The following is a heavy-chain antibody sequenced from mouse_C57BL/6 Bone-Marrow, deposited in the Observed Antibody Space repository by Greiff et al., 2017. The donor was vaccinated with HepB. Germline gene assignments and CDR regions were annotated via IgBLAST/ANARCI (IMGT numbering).Heavy chain of an antibody. J-gene: IGHJ4*01. Sequence: QVQLKESGAELVKPGASVKLSSKASGYTFTSYWMHWVKQRPGRGLEWIGRIDPNSGGTKYNEKFKSKATLTVDKPSSTAYMQLSSLTSEDSAVYYCARWGKNSYGYYYAMDYWGQGTSVTVSS. CDR3: ARWGKNSYGYYYAMDY. CDR2: IDPNSGGT. D-gene: IGHD5-1-1*01. V-gene: IGHV1-62-3*01. CDR1: GYTFTSYW.